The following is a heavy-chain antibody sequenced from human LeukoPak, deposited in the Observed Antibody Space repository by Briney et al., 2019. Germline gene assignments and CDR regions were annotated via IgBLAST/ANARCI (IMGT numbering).Heavy chain of an antibody. CDR2: IKQDGSEK. Sequence: GGSLRLSCAASGFTFSSYWMSWVRQAPGKGLEWLANIKQDGSEKYYVDSVKGRFTISRDNAKNSLYLQMNSLRAEDTAVYYCARDAVGGYSYGYDYWGQGTLVTVSS. CDR1: GFTFSSYW. D-gene: IGHD5-18*01. V-gene: IGHV3-7*01. CDR3: ARDAVGGYSYGYDY. J-gene: IGHJ4*02.